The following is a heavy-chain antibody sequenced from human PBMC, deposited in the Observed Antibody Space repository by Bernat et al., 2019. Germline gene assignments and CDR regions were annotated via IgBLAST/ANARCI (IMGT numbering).Heavy chain of an antibody. D-gene: IGHD3-3*01. J-gene: IGHJ6*02. Sequence: NPSLKSRVTISVDTSKNQFPLKLSSVTAADTAVYYCARHPYDFCMDVWGQGTTVTVSS. V-gene: IGHV4-39*01. CDR3: ARHPYDFCMDV.